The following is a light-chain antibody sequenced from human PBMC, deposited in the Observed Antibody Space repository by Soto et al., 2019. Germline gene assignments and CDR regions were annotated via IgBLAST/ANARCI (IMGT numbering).Light chain of an antibody. CDR3: QQRSNWPLLT. V-gene: IGKV3-11*01. CDR2: DAS. J-gene: IGKJ4*01. CDR1: QSVSSQ. Sequence: EIVLTQSPATLSLSPGERATLSCRASQSVSSQLAWYQQKPGQAPRLLIYDASNRATAIPARFSGSGSGTDFTLTISSLEPEDVAVYYCQQRSNWPLLTFGGGTTVEIK.